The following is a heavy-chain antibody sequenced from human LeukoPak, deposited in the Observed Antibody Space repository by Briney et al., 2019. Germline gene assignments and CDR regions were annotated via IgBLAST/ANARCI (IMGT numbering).Heavy chain of an antibody. Sequence: PSETLSLTCTVSGGSISSYYWSWIRQPAGKGLEGIGRMHTSGSTNYNPSLKSRVTMSVDTSKNQFSLKLSSVTAADTAVYYCAREPTGGDYGFWGQGTLVTVSS. D-gene: IGHD2-21*02. CDR1: GGSISSYY. V-gene: IGHV4-4*07. CDR3: AREPTGGDYGF. J-gene: IGHJ4*02. CDR2: MHTSGST.